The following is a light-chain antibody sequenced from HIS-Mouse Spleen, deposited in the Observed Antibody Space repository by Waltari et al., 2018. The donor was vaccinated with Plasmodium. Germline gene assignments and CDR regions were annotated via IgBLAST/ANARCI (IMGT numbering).Light chain of an antibody. Sequence: EIVMTQSPATLSVSPGERATLPCRASQSGSSNLAWYQQKPGQAPRLLIYGASTRATGIPARFSGSGSGTEFTLTISSMQSEDVAVYYCQQYNNWPPTWTFGQGTKVEIK. V-gene: IGKV3-15*01. CDR2: GAS. J-gene: IGKJ1*01. CDR3: QQYNNWPPTWT. CDR1: QSGSSN.